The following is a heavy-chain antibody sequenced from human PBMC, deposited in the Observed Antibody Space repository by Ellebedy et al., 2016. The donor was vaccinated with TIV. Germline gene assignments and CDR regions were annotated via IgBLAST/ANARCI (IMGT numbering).Heavy chain of an antibody. V-gene: IGHV3-48*04. CDR2: ISSTSTML. Sequence: GESLKISCAASGFTFSSYSMNWVRQAPGKGLEWISYISSTSTMLWYADSVRGRFTISRDNAKNSEYLQMNSLRAEDTAVYYCARDGDYEDNYGLDVWGQGTTVTVSS. J-gene: IGHJ6*02. D-gene: IGHD3-22*01. CDR1: GFTFSSYS. CDR3: ARDGDYEDNYGLDV.